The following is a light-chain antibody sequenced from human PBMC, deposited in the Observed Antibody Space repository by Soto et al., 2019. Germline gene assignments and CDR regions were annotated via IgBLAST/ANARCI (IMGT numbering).Light chain of an antibody. Sequence: EIVLTQSPGTLSLSPGERATLSCRASQTVGSNYLAWYQQKPGQAPRLLIYDASSRATGIPDRFSGSGSGTDFTLTFSRLEPEDFAVYYCHQYGSSPLTFGQGTKVEI. CDR2: DAS. V-gene: IGKV3-20*01. CDR3: HQYGSSPLT. J-gene: IGKJ1*01. CDR1: QTVGSNY.